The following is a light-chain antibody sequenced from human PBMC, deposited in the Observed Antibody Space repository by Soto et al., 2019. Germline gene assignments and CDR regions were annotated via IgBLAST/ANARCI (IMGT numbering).Light chain of an antibody. CDR3: QNYNSPPFT. Sequence: DIQMTQSPSSLSASVGDRVTITCRASQDISNYLAWYQQKPGKVPKLLIYAASTLQSWVPSRFSCSGSEADFYLTISSLQPEDIATYYFQNYNSPPFTFGPGTNVNIK. V-gene: IGKV1-27*01. CDR1: QDISNY. CDR2: AAS. J-gene: IGKJ3*01.